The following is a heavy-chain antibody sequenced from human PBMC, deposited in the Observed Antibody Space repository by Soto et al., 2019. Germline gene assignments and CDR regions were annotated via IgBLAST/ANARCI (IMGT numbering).Heavy chain of an antibody. CDR3: ARGGDSSGYYYVPYDY. V-gene: IGHV1-46*01. CDR1: GYTFTSYY. CDR2: INPSGGST. Sequence: ASVKVSCKASGYTFTSYYMHWVRQAPGQGLEWMGIINPSGGSTSYAQKFQGRVTMTRDTSTSTVYMELSSLRSEDTAMYYCARGGDSSGYYYVPYDYWGQGTLVTVSS. J-gene: IGHJ4*02. D-gene: IGHD3-22*01.